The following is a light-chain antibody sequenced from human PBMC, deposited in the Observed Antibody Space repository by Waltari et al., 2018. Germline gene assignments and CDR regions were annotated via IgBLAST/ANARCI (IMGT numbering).Light chain of an antibody. CDR1: SSDVGGYNY. Sequence: QSALTQPASVSGSPGQSITISCTGTSSDVGGYNYVSWYQQPPGKSPKLLVYEVSNRPSGVSHRFSGSKSGHTAALTISGLQAEDEADYYCSSYTSSSTLVVFGGGTKLTVL. V-gene: IGLV2-14*01. J-gene: IGLJ2*01. CDR3: SSYTSSSTLVV. CDR2: EVS.